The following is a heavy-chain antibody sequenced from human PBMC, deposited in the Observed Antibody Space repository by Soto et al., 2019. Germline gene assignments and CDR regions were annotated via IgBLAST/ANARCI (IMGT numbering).Heavy chain of an antibody. CDR1: GYTFTSYC. CDR2: ISAYNGNT. Sequence: ASVKVSCKASGYTFTSYCISWVRQAPGQGLEWMGWISAYNGNTNYAQKLQGRVTMTTDTSTSTAYMELRGLRSDDTAVYYCARGGYSGYDPLYYYGMDVWGQGTTVTVSS. CDR3: ARGGYSGYDPLYYYGMDV. D-gene: IGHD5-12*01. V-gene: IGHV1-18*04. J-gene: IGHJ6*02.